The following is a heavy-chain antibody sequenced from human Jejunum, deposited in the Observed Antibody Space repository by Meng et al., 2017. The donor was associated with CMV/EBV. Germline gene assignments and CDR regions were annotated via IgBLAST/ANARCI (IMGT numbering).Heavy chain of an antibody. D-gene: IGHD4-11*01. CDR3: AKATDFDS. J-gene: IGHJ4*02. CDR2: ISGSGTNT. V-gene: IGHV3-23*01. CDR1: GFPFRTYG. Sequence: SCAASGFPFRTYGMSWVRQAPGKGLEWVSTISGSGTNTYYADSVKGRFTISRDNSKNAVYLEMNSLRAEDTAVYFCAKATDFDSWGQGTLVTVSS.